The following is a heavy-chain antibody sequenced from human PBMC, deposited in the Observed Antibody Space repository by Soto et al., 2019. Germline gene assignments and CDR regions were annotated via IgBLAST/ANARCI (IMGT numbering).Heavy chain of an antibody. CDR3: ASGKSLMTHDRMGFYYYMDV. J-gene: IGHJ6*03. V-gene: IGHV1-69*08. D-gene: IGHD3-22*01. Sequence: QVQLVQSGAEVKKPGSSVRISCAASGATFNDYTFTWVRRAPGQGLEWMGRVIPLLDASNYAEKFQDRVTITADRSTSTVYMELSGLKSVDSAIYYCASGKSLMTHDRMGFYYYMDVWGKGTTVTVSS. CDR1: GATFNDYT. CDR2: VIPLLDAS.